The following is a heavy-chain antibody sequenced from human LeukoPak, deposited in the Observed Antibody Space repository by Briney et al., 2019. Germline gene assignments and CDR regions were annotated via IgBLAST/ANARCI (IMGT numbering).Heavy chain of an antibody. D-gene: IGHD1-26*01. V-gene: IGHV4-59*01. J-gene: IGHJ4*02. CDR2: IYYSGST. CDR3: ARATEHGLSDY. Sequence: IGYIYYSGSTNYSPSLKSRVTISVDTSKNQFSLKLSSVTAADTAVYYCARATEHGLSDYWGQGTLVTVSS.